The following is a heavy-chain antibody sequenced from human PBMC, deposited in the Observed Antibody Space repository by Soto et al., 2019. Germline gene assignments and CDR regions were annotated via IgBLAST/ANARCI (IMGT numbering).Heavy chain of an antibody. CDR2: ISWNSGSI. CDR3: ANAIDDTYSGGRIGAFDI. Sequence: GGSLRLSCAASGFTFDDYAMHWVRQAPGKGLEWVSGISWNSGSIGYADSVKGRFTISRDNAKNSLYLQMNSLRAEDTALYYCANAIDDTYSGGRIGAFDIWGQGTMVTVSS. D-gene: IGHD2-15*01. V-gene: IGHV3-9*01. J-gene: IGHJ3*02. CDR1: GFTFDDYA.